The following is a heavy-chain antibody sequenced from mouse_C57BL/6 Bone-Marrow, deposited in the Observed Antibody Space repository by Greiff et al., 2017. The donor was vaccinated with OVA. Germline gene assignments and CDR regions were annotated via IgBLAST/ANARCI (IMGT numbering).Heavy chain of an antibody. Sequence: EVKLMESGGGLVKPGGSLKLSCAASGFTFSSYAMSWVRQTPEKRLEWVATISDGGSYTYYPDNVKGRFTISRDNAKNNLYLQMSHLKSEDTAMDYGARDQSNSAWFAYWGQGTLVTVSA. J-gene: IGHJ3*01. CDR3: ARDQSNSAWFAY. V-gene: IGHV5-4*01. CDR2: ISDGGSYT. CDR1: GFTFSSYA. D-gene: IGHD2-5*01.